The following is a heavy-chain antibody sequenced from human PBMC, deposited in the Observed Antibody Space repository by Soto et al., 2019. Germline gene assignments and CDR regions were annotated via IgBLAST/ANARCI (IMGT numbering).Heavy chain of an antibody. CDR2: IYSSGSA. Sequence: VRLQESGPGLVKPSETLSLTCSVSGDSINNYYWSWIRQPAGKGLEWIGRIYSSGSANYNPSLKTRGTTSVDTSKNQVFLSVTTVTAADTAVYFCARGGTRSADLPTYWGQGIQVIVSS. J-gene: IGHJ4*02. CDR3: ARGGTRSADLPTY. CDR1: GDSINNYY. V-gene: IGHV4-4*07. D-gene: IGHD1-1*01.